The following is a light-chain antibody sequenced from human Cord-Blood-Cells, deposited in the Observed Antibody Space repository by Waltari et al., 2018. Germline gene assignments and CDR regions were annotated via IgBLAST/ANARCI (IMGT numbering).Light chain of an antibody. CDR2: DVS. CDR1: SSDVGGYHY. V-gene: IGLV2-14*01. J-gene: IGLJ2*01. CDR3: SSYTSSSTLCVV. Sequence: QSALTQPASVSGSPGQSITISCTGTSSDVGGYHYVSWYQQHPGKAPKLMIYDVSNRPSGVSNRFSGSKSGNTASLTISGLQAEDEADYYCSSYTSSSTLCVVFGGGTKLTVL.